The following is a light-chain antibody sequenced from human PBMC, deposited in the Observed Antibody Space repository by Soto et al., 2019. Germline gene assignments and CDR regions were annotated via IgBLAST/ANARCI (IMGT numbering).Light chain of an antibody. CDR2: VAS. CDR3: QQYNVWPLT. CDR1: QSVSSN. Sequence: EIVMTQSPATLSVSPGERATLSCRPSQSVSSNLAWYQQKPGQTPTLLIYVASTSATGIPARFSGSGSGTDFTLTISSLQSEDFAVYYCQQYNVWPLTFGGGTKVEFK. J-gene: IGKJ4*01. V-gene: IGKV3-15*01.